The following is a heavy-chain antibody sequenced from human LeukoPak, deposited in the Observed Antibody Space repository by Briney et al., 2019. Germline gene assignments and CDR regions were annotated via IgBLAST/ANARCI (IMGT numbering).Heavy chain of an antibody. J-gene: IGHJ4*02. CDR3: ASFDRDYYDSSGYYTGSDY. CDR1: GGSISSSSYY. V-gene: IGHV4-39*07. D-gene: IGHD3-22*01. CDR2: IYYSGST. Sequence: PSETLSLTCTVSGGSISSSSYYWGWIRQPPGKGLEWIGSIYYSGSTYYNPSLKSRVTISVDTSKNQFSLKLSSVTAADTAVYYCASFDRDYYDSSGYYTGSDYWGQGTLVTVSS.